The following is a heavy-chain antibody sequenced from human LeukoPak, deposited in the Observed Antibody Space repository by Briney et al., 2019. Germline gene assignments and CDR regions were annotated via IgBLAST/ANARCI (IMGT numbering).Heavy chain of an antibody. D-gene: IGHD2-8*02. V-gene: IGHV3-9*01. CDR2: ISWNSERI. CDR1: GFTFGNYA. CDR3: AKDMLQGTAPEGYFQH. J-gene: IGHJ1*01. Sequence: PGGSLRLSCAASGFTFGNYAMHWGRQAPGKGLEGVSGISWNSERIGYADSVKGRFTISRDNAKNSLYLQMNSLRAEDTALYYCAKDMLQGTAPEGYFQHWGQGTLVTVSS.